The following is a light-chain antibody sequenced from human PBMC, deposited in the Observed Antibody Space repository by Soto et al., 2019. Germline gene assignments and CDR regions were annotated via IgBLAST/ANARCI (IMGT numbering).Light chain of an antibody. J-gene: IGLJ1*01. CDR2: DVS. CDR1: IDDVTAYYR. Sequence: QSALTQPPSVSGSPGQSVTISCSGTIDDVTAYYRVSWYQQTPGTAPKLMIYDVSNRPSGVPDRFSGSRSGNTAPLTISGLQAEDEGDYYCSSYMTTSTYVFGTGTKLTVL. V-gene: IGLV2-18*02. CDR3: SSYMTTSTYV.